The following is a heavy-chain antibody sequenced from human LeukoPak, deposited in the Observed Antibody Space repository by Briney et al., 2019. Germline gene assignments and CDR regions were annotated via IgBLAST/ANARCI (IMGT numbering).Heavy chain of an antibody. CDR1: GFTVSSNY. J-gene: IGHJ5*02. Sequence: TGGSLRLSCAASGFTVSSNYMSWVRQAPGKGLEWVSVIYSGGNTYYADSVEGRFTMSRDNSRNTLYLQMNSLRAEDTAVYYCARGIGSQLRSGWFDPWGQGTLVTVSS. CDR2: IYSGGNT. V-gene: IGHV3-66*01. CDR3: ARGIGSQLRSGWFDP. D-gene: IGHD3-3*01.